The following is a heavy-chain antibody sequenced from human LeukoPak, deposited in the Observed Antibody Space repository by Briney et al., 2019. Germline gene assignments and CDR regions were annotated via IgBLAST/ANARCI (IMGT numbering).Heavy chain of an antibody. CDR3: AKDTSTVPWYFDL. V-gene: IGHV3-23*01. CDR1: GFTFISYA. J-gene: IGHJ2*01. CDR2: ISDSGGST. D-gene: IGHD4-17*01. Sequence: GGSRRLSCAASGFTFISYAMSWVRQAPGKGLEWVSAISDSGGSTYYADSVKGRFTISRDNSKNTLYLQMNSLRVEDTAIYYCAKDTSTVPWYFDLWGRGTLVTVSS.